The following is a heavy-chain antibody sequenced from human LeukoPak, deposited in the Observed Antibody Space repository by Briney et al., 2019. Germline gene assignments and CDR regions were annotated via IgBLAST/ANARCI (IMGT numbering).Heavy chain of an antibody. CDR2: ISSSSSTI. CDR1: GFTFSSYS. Sequence: PGGSLRLSGAASGFTFSSYSMNWVRQAPGKGLEWVSYISSSSSTIYYADSVKGRFTISRDNAKNSLYLQMNSLRHEDTAVYYCAREVAAGYGMDVWGQGTTVTVSS. CDR3: AREVAAGYGMDV. D-gene: IGHD6-13*01. J-gene: IGHJ6*02. V-gene: IGHV3-48*02.